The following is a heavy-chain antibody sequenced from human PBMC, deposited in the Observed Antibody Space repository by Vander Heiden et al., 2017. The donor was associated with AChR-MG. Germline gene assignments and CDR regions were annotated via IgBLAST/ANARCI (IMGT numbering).Heavy chain of an antibody. CDR3: ARARSSGFIGY. Sequence: QVQLQQWGAGLLTPSETLSLTCAVYGGSFNGYYWTWIRQPPGKGLEWIGEINYSGSTNCNPSLKSRVTISIDTSKNQFSLNMSSVTAADTAVYYCARARSSGFIGYWGRGTRVTVSS. J-gene: IGHJ4*02. D-gene: IGHD3-22*01. CDR2: INYSGST. CDR1: GGSFNGYY. V-gene: IGHV4-34*02.